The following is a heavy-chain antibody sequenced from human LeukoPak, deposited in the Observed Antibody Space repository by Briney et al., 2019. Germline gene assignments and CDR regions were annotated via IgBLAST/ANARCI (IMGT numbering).Heavy chain of an antibody. V-gene: IGHV3-53*01. CDR1: GFTVSSNY. D-gene: IGHD2-21*02. CDR3: ARSWSGGDSRIWFDP. Sequence: PGGSLRLSCAASGFTVSSNYMSWVRQAPGKGLEWVSVIYSGGSTYYADSVKGRFTISRDNSKNTLYLQMNSLRAEDTAVYYCARSWSGGDSRIWFDPWGQGTLVTVSS. CDR2: IYSGGST. J-gene: IGHJ5*02.